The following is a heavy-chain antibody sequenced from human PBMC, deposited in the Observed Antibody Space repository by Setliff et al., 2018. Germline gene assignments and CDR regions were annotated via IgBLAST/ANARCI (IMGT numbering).Heavy chain of an antibody. CDR2: ISSSSSYI. V-gene: IGHV3-21*04. Sequence: GGSLRLSCAASGFTFSSYSMNWVRQAPGKGLEWVSSISSSSSYIYYADSVKGRFTISRDNAKNSLYLQMNSLRAEDTAIYYCAKDWNPSTYWYTDYFDSWGQGTLVTVSS. J-gene: IGHJ4*02. CDR1: GFTFSSYS. CDR3: AKDWNPSTYWYTDYFDS. D-gene: IGHD2-2*01.